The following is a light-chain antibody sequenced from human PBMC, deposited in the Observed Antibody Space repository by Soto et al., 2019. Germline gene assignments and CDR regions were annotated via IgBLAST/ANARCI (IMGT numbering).Light chain of an antibody. CDR2: QDK. CDR1: NLGAKF. Sequence: SYELTQPPSVSVSPGQTTSITCSGDNLGAKFTSWYQQRPGQSPVQVIYQDKERPSGIPERFSGSNSGNTATLTISATQAMDEADYYCQAWDSSTAVFGGGTKLTVL. V-gene: IGLV3-1*01. CDR3: QAWDSSTAV. J-gene: IGLJ2*01.